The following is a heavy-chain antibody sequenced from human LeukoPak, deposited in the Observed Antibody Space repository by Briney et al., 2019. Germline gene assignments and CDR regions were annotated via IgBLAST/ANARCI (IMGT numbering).Heavy chain of an antibody. CDR3: AKGAEYCGGDCYLTGDYFDY. CDR1: GSTFDDYI. J-gene: IGHJ4*02. V-gene: IGHV3-43*01. CDR2: IGWDGDAT. D-gene: IGHD2-21*02. Sequence: PGGSLRLSCVASGSTFDDYIMHWVRQAPGKGLEWVSLIGWDGDATYYADSVKGRFTISRDNSKNSLYLQMNSLRTEDTALCYCAKGAEYCGGDCYLTGDYFDYWGQGTLVTVSS.